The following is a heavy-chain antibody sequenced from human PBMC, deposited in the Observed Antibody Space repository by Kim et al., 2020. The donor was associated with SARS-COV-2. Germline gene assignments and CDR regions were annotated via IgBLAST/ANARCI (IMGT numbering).Heavy chain of an antibody. CDR2: INHSETT. D-gene: IGHD3-10*01. Sequence: SETLSLTCEVHGGSLRGYYWSWIRQAPGKGLEWIAEINHSETTTYNPSFKSRVTASIVTSASKNQFSLNLTSVTAADTAIYYCARARNYMVRVLMGYYFFDYWGRGTLVTVSA. V-gene: IGHV4-34*01. CDR3: ARARNYMVRVLMGYYFFDY. CDR1: GGSLRGYY. J-gene: IGHJ4*02.